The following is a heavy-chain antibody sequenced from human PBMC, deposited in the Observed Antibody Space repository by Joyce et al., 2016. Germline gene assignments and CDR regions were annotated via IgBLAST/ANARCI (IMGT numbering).Heavy chain of an antibody. CDR3: ARDLWLVPVSSYYFDY. D-gene: IGHD6-19*01. CDR1: GFTFSTYA. CDR2: ISSSSDTI. V-gene: IGHV3-48*02. Sequence: EVQLVESGGGWVQPGGSLSPSCAASGFTFSTYAMNWVRQAPGKGLDWVSYISSSSDTIYYADSVKGRFTISRDNAKNSLYLHMNSLRDEDTAVYYCARDLWLVPVSSYYFDYWGQGTLVTVSS. J-gene: IGHJ4*02.